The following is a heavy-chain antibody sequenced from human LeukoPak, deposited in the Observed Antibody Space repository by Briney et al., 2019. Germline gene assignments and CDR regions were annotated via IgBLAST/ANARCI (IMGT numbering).Heavy chain of an antibody. Sequence: GGSLRLSCAASGFTFGNYWMHWVRQVPGKGLVWVLRIDTDGSITNYADSARSRFTISRDNARNNLYLQMNSLRAEDTAVYYCVRDLGGRYGYWGQGTLVTVSS. D-gene: IGHD1-26*01. V-gene: IGHV3-74*01. J-gene: IGHJ4*02. CDR2: IDTDGSIT. CDR1: GFTFGNYW. CDR3: VRDLGGRYGY.